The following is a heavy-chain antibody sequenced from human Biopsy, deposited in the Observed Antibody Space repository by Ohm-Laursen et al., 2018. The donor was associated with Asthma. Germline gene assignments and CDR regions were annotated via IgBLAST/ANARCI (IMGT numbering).Heavy chain of an antibody. D-gene: IGHD5-12*01. V-gene: IGHV3-30*18. Sequence: SLRLSCAATGFMFRSFGMHWVRQAPGKGLEWVAVISYDGNHKFYEDSVKGRLTISRDNSKNTLYLQMNSLRTEDTAVYYCAKRRGYSGHDNDYWGQGTLVIVSS. CDR1: GFMFRSFG. CDR3: AKRRGYSGHDNDY. J-gene: IGHJ4*02. CDR2: ISYDGNHK.